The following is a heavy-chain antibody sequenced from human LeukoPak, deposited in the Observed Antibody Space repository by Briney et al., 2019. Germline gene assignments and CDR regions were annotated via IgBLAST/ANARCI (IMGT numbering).Heavy chain of an antibody. CDR3: ARWDGSAWAFGN. Sequence: SETLSLTCIVSGGYISRYSWNWIRQSPGKGLEWVGYIAHSGTTSYKSSLKSRVTISVDTSKNQLSLRLTSVTAADTAVYYCARWDGSAWAFGNWGPGTLVTVSS. CDR1: GGYISRYS. J-gene: IGHJ4*02. CDR2: IAHSGTT. V-gene: IGHV4-59*08. D-gene: IGHD6-19*01.